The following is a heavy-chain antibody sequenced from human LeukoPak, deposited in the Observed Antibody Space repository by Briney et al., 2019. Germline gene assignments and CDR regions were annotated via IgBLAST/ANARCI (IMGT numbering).Heavy chain of an antibody. CDR1: GYTFTSYD. V-gene: IGHV1-8*01. D-gene: IGHD4-17*01. CDR3: ARGIYGDFEGDY. CDR2: MNPNSGNT. Sequence: ASVKVSCKASGYTFTSYDINWVRRATGRGLEWMGWMNPNSGNTGYAQKFQGRVTMTRNTSISTAYMELSSLRSEDTAVYYCARGIYGDFEGDYWGQGTLVTVSS. J-gene: IGHJ4*02.